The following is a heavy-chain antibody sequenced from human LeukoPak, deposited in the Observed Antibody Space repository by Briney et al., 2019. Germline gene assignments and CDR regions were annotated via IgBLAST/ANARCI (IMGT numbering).Heavy chain of an antibody. J-gene: IGHJ3*02. Sequence: GSLRLSCAASGFSFRRYAIRCVRRAPGRGVWWVARISDGGDDGFYTPSVWGGFTISAETPKTTVYLQMDSMRTEDTAVYYCARDLGVDFWSGYSYSFDIWGQGTVVTVSS. V-gene: IGHV3-30*04. CDR2: ISDGGDDG. CDR1: GFSFRRYA. CDR3: ARDLGVDFWSGYSYSFDI. D-gene: IGHD3-3*01.